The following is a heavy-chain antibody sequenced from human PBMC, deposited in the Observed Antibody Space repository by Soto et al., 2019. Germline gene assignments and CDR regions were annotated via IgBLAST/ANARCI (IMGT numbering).Heavy chain of an antibody. V-gene: IGHV3-23*01. CDR1: GVQFGENG. D-gene: IGHD3-16*02. Sequence: GGPMRLCLVGAGVQFGENGVSWVRQAAGKGLQWVSAISYSGSDTFYAYSVKGRFTISRDNSRNTLFLDMSGLRADDTAVYFCVRGLPTYIHRYDYRGQGTLVTVSS. J-gene: IGHJ4*02. CDR3: VRGLPTYIHRYDY. CDR2: ISYSGSDT.